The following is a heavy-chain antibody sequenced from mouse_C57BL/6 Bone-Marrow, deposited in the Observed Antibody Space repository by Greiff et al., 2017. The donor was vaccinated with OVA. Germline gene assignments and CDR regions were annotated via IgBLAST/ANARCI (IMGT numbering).Heavy chain of an antibody. V-gene: IGHV5-4*01. J-gene: IGHJ2*01. Sequence: VQGVESGGGLVKPGGSLKLSCAASGFTFSSYAMSWFRQTPEKRLEWVATISAGGSYTYYPDNVKGRFTISRDNAKNNLYLQMSHLKSEDTAMYYCAREGYWGKGTTLTVSS. CDR2: ISAGGSYT. CDR1: GFTFSSYA. CDR3: AREGY.